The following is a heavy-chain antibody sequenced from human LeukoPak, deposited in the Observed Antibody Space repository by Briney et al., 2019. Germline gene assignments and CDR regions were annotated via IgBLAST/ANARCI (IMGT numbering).Heavy chain of an antibody. CDR3: AKDMRYFDWLTALDY. D-gene: IGHD3-9*01. CDR2: ISGSGGST. V-gene: IGHV3-23*01. Sequence: GGTLRLSCAASGFTFSSYGMSWVRQAPGKGLEWVSAISGSGGSTYYADSVKRRFTISRANSKNTLYLQMNSLRAEDTAVYYCAKDMRYFDWLTALDYWGQGTLVTVSS. J-gene: IGHJ4*02. CDR1: GFTFSSYG.